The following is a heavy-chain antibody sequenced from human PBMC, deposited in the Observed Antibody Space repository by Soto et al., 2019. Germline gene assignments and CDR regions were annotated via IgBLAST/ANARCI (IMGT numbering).Heavy chain of an antibody. CDR2: ISSNSAYI. Sequence: PGGSLRLSCAASGFTFRSFTMNWVRQAPGKGLEWVSTISSNSAYIYYTDALRGRSTISRDNAKNSLHLQMNSLRAEDTAVYYCTRDASRDSSARGWFDPWGPGTLVTVPS. CDR1: GFTFRSFT. V-gene: IGHV3-21*01. J-gene: IGHJ5*02. D-gene: IGHD6-13*01. CDR3: TRDASRDSSARGWFDP.